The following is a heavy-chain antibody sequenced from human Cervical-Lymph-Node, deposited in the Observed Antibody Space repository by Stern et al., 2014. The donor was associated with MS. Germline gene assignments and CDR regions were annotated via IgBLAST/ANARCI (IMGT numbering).Heavy chain of an antibody. CDR2: INAGNGNT. V-gene: IGHV1-3*01. CDR3: ARDLPYSGSPGY. D-gene: IGHD1-26*01. J-gene: IGHJ4*02. CDR1: GYTFTSYA. Sequence: VQLVQSGAEVKKPGASVKVSCKASGYTFTSYAMHWVRQAPGQRLEWMGWINAGNGNTKYSQKFQGRVTITRDTSASTAYMELSSLRSEDTAVYYCARDLPYSGSPGYWGQGTLVTVSS.